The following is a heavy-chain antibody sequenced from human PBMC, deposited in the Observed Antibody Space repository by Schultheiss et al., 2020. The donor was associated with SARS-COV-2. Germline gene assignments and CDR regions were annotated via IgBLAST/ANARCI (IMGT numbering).Heavy chain of an antibody. CDR3: ARLRIDSSSWYSVDY. CDR1: GYSFTSYW. Sequence: GGSLRLSCKGSGYSFTSYWISWVRQMPGKGLEWMGRIDPSDSYTNYSPSFQGHVTISADKSISTAYLQWSSLKASDTAMYYCARLRIDSSSWYSVDYWGQGTLVTVSS. V-gene: IGHV5-10-1*01. J-gene: IGHJ4*02. D-gene: IGHD6-13*01. CDR2: IDPSDSYT.